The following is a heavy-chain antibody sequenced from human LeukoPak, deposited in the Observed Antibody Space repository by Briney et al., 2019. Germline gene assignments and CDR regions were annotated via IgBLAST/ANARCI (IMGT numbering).Heavy chain of an antibody. CDR1: GFTFSGYW. J-gene: IGHJ5*02. CDR2: IKVDGTDK. Sequence: PGGSLRLSCAASGFTFSGYWMSWVRQAPGKGLEWVANIKVDGTDKYYVDSVKGRFTISRDNAKNSLSLQMTGLRAEDTAVYYCARDWYNWNYANWFDPWGQGTLVTVSS. D-gene: IGHD1-7*01. V-gene: IGHV3-7*05. CDR3: ARDWYNWNYANWFDP.